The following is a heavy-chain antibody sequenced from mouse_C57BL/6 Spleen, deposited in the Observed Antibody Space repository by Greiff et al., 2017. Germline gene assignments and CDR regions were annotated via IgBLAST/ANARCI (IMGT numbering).Heavy chain of an antibody. CDR1: GYTFTSYW. CDR3: ARDYYYGSSSYWYFDV. D-gene: IGHD1-1*01. V-gene: IGHV1-64*01. Sequence: QVQLQQPGAELVKPGASVKLSCKASGYTFTSYWMHWVKQRPGQGLEWIGMIHPNSGSTNYNEKFKSKATLTVDKSSSTAYMQLSSLTSEDSAVYYCARDYYYGSSSYWYFDVWGTGTTLTVSS. CDR2: IHPNSGST. J-gene: IGHJ1*03.